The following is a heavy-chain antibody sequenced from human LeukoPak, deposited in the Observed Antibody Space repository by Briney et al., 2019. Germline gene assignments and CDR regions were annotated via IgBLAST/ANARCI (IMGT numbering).Heavy chain of an antibody. J-gene: IGHJ3*02. CDR3: ASQISGSQNLDAFDI. V-gene: IGHV1-69*15. CDR1: GGTFSSYA. CDR2: IIPIFGTA. Sequence: SVKVSCKASGGTFSSYAISWVRQAPGQGLEWMGRIIPIFGTANYAQKFQGRVTITADESTSTAYMELSSLRSEDTAVYYCASQISGSQNLDAFDIWGQGTMVTVSS. D-gene: IGHD3-10*01.